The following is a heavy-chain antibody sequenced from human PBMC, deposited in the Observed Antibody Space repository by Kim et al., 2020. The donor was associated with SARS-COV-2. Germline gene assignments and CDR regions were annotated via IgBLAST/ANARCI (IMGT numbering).Heavy chain of an antibody. V-gene: IGHV5-51*01. D-gene: IGHD3-9*01. Sequence: YSQSLQGQATISVDRSINTAYLHWSSMKASDTAMYYCARQRGEYFDAFDMWGQGTMVIVSS. CDR3: ARQRGEYFDAFDM. J-gene: IGHJ3*02.